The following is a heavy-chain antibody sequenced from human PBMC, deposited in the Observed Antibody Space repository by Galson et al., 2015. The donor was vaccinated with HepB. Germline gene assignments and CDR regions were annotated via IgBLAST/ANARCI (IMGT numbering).Heavy chain of an antibody. V-gene: IGHV1-18*01. J-gene: IGHJ3*02. CDR1: GYTFTSYG. CDR3: ARVRQNWNDMVDAFDI. CDR2: ISAYNGNT. D-gene: IGHD1-1*01. Sequence: SVKVSCKASGYTFTSYGISWVRQAPGQGLEWMGWISAYNGNTNYAQKLQGRVTMTTDTSTSTAYMELRSLRSDDTAVYYCARVRQNWNDMVDAFDIWGQGTMVTVSS.